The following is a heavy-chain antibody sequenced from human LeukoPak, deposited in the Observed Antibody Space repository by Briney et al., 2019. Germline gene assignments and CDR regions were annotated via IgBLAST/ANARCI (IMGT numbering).Heavy chain of an antibody. J-gene: IGHJ6*03. CDR2: INPSGGST. CDR3: ASSIAVGATKYYYYYMDV. CDR1: GYTFTSHH. D-gene: IGHD1-26*01. Sequence: ASVKVSCKASGYTFTSHHIHWVRQAPGQGHEWMGIINPSGGSTRYAQKFQGRVTMTSDMSTSTVYMEPSSLRAEDTAVYYCASSIAVGATKYYYYYMDVWGKGPRSPSP. V-gene: IGHV1-46*01.